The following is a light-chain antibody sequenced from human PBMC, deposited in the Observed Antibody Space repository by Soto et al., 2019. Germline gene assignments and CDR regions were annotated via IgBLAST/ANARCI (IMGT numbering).Light chain of an antibody. J-gene: IGKJ4*01. V-gene: IGKV3-20*01. CDR3: QQYVSSPRT. CDR2: GAS. CDR1: QSVSSSF. Sequence: EIVLTQSPGTLSLSPGERATLSCRASQSVSSSFLAWYQQKPGQAPRLLIYGASSRATGIPDRFSGSGSGTDFTLTISRLEPEDVALYYCQQYVSSPRTFGGGTKVEIK.